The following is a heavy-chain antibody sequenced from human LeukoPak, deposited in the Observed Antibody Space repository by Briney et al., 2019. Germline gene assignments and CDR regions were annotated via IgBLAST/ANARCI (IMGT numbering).Heavy chain of an antibody. CDR2: IYTSGST. J-gene: IGHJ6*02. CDR3: ARDPGTATYGMDV. D-gene: IGHD1-1*01. Sequence: SETLSLTCTVSGGSISSYYWSWIPQPAGKGLEWIGRIYTSGSTNYNPSLKSRVTMSVATSKNQFSLKLSSVTAADTAVYYCARDPGTATYGMDVWGQGTTVTVSS. V-gene: IGHV4-4*07. CDR1: GGSISSYY.